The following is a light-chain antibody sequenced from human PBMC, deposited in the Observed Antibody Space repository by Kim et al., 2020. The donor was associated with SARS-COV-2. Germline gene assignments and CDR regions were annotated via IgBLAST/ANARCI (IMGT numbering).Light chain of an antibody. CDR1: SSDVGGYTQ. Sequence: GQSLTVSFPVSSSDVGGYTQVPWDPLPPGQAANLTFSDDSERPSGVSSRFYGSQSGTAASMTNSGLQAEGEADYFCSSYTSSSTFVFGGGTQLTVL. CDR2: DDS. V-gene: IGLV2-14*04. J-gene: IGLJ3*02. CDR3: SSYTSSSTFV.